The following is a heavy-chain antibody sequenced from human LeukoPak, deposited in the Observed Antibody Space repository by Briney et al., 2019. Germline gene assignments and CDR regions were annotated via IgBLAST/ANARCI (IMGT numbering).Heavy chain of an antibody. J-gene: IGHJ6*02. D-gene: IGHD6-13*01. V-gene: IGHV3-30*03. CDR1: GFIFSSYG. CDR2: ISYDGSNK. CDR3: ARVGQGIAAAGTSGWYYYGMDV. Sequence: GGSLRLSCAASGFIFSSYGMHWVRQAPGKGLEWVAAISYDGSNKYYADSVKGRFTISRDNAKNSLYLQMNSLRAEDTAVYYCARVGQGIAAAGTSGWYYYGMDVWGQGTTVTVSS.